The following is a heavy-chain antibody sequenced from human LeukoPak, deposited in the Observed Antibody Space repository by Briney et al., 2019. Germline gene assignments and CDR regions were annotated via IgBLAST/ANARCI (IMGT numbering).Heavy chain of an antibody. Sequence: SETLSLTCTVSGGSISSYYWSWMRQPPGKGLEWIGYIYTSGSTNYNPSLKSRVTISVDTSKNQFSLKLSSVTAADTAVYYCAIRGYSYDKGGYFDYWGQGTLVTVSS. V-gene: IGHV4-4*09. CDR2: IYTSGST. D-gene: IGHD5-18*01. CDR3: AIRGYSYDKGGYFDY. CDR1: GGSISSYY. J-gene: IGHJ4*02.